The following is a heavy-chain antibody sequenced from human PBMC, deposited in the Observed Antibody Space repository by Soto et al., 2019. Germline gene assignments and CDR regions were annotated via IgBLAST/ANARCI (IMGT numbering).Heavy chain of an antibody. CDR3: AKEYSSHVYYFAY. D-gene: IGHD6-19*01. V-gene: IGHV3-30*18. J-gene: IGHJ4*02. Sequence: AGGSLRLSCAASGFTFSSYGMHWVRQAPGKGLEWVAVISYDGSNKYYADSVKGRFTISRDNSKNTLYLQMNSLRAEDTAVYYCAKEYSSHVYYFAYWGQGTLVTVSS. CDR1: GFTFSSYG. CDR2: ISYDGSNK.